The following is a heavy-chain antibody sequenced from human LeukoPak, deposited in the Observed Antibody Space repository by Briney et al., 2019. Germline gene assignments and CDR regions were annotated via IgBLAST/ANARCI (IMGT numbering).Heavy chain of an antibody. CDR2: IKGKTDGGTT. J-gene: IGHJ2*01. CDR1: GYTLTELS. D-gene: IGHD2-15*01. Sequence: SCKVSGYTLTELSMHWVRQAPGKGLEWVGRIKGKTDGGTTDYAAPVKGRFTISGDGSENTLYLQMNSLKTDDTAVYYCATEARYCSGGTCTRDWYFDLWGRGTLVTVSS. V-gene: IGHV3-15*01. CDR3: ATEARYCSGGTCTRDWYFDL.